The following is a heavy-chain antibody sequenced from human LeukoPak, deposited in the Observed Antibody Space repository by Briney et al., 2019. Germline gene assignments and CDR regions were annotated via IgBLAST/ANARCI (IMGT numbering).Heavy chain of an antibody. CDR2: IYYSGST. V-gene: IGHV4-59*01. CDR1: GGSISSDY. J-gene: IGHJ6*03. D-gene: IGHD3-22*01. CDR3: AIAGLESCEVVTYYYYYYYMDV. Sequence: PSETLSLTCTVSGGSISSDYWSWIRQPPGQGQERIGYIYYSGSTNYNPSLNSRVTISVEMYKNQFSLKLSLVTVAATAVSYCAIAGLESCEVVTYYYYYYYMDVWGKGTTVTVSS.